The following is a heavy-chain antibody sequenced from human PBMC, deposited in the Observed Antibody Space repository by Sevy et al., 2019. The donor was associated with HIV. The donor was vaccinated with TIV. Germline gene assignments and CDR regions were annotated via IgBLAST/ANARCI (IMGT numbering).Heavy chain of an antibody. V-gene: IGHV1-3*01. CDR3: ARDPLGVPAALDHYFDY. CDR2: INAGNGNT. CDR1: GYTFTSYA. D-gene: IGHD2-2*01. Sequence: ASVKVSCKASGYTFTSYAMHWVRQAPGQRLEWMGWINAGNGNTKYSQKFQGRVTITRDTSASTDYMELSSLRSEDTAVYYCARDPLGVPAALDHYFDYWGQGTLVTVSS. J-gene: IGHJ4*02.